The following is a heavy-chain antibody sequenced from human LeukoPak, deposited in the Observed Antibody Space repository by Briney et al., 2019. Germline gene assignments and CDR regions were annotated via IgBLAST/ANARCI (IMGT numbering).Heavy chain of an antibody. V-gene: IGHV3-48*03. CDR1: GFTFSRSA. CDR3: ARTVYGVMGAFDI. CDR2: ISSSGSTI. D-gene: IGHD5/OR15-5a*01. Sequence: GGSLRLSCAASGFTFSRSAMNWVRQAPGKGLEWVSYISSSGSTIYYADSVKGRFTISRDNAKNSLYLQMNSLRAEDTAVYYCARTVYGVMGAFDIWGQGTMVTVSS. J-gene: IGHJ3*02.